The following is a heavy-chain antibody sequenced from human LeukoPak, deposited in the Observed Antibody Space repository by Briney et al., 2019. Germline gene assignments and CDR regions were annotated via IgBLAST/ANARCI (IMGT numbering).Heavy chain of an antibody. Sequence: SETLSLTCTVSGGSISSYYWSWIRQPPGKGLEWIGYIYTSGSTNYNPSLKSRVTISVDTSKNQFSLKLSSVTAADTAVYYCARHGKEYGSSWYADYYYYMDVWGKGTTDTVSS. D-gene: IGHD6-13*01. CDR2: IYTSGST. CDR1: GGSISSYY. CDR3: ARHGKEYGSSWYADYYYYMDV. V-gene: IGHV4-4*09. J-gene: IGHJ6*03.